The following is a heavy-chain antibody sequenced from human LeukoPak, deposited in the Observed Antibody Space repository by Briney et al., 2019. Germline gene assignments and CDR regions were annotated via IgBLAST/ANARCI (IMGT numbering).Heavy chain of an antibody. CDR2: INTNTGNP. Sequence: ASVTVSCKSSGYTFTNYAVNWVRQAPGQGLEWMGWINTNTGNPTYAQGFTGRFVFSLDTSVSTAYLQISSLKAEDTAVYYCARDYYDSSGYYQRSYGMDVWGQGTTVTVSS. J-gene: IGHJ6*02. D-gene: IGHD3-22*01. CDR3: ARDYYDSSGYYQRSYGMDV. V-gene: IGHV7-4-1*02. CDR1: GYTFTNYA.